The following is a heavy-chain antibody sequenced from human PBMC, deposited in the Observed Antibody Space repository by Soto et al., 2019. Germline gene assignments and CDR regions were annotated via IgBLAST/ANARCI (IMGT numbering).Heavy chain of an antibody. Sequence: PGESLSLSCAASGFTFSSYAMSWVRQAPGKGLEWVSAISGSGGSTYYADSVKGRFTISRDNSKNTLYLQMNSLRAEDTAVYYCPKVIGNRRQHVLGFDYWGQGTLVTVAS. CDR2: ISGSGGST. CDR1: GFTFSSYA. D-gene: IGHD6-6*01. J-gene: IGHJ4*02. V-gene: IGHV3-23*01. CDR3: PKVIGNRRQHVLGFDY.